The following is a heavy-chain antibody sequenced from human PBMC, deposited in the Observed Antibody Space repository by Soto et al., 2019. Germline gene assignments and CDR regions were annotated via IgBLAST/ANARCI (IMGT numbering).Heavy chain of an antibody. Sequence: EVQLVESGGGLVQPGGSLRLSCAASGFTLGSYWMAWVRQAPGKGLEWVATTKQDGSEENYLDSVKGRFTISRDNAKNSLSLQMNSLRVEDTAVYHCVRDFITGQVGYFQHWGQGTLVTVSS. V-gene: IGHV3-7*04. D-gene: IGHD1-26*01. CDR3: VRDFITGQVGYFQH. J-gene: IGHJ1*01. CDR1: GFTLGSYW. CDR2: TKQDGSEE.